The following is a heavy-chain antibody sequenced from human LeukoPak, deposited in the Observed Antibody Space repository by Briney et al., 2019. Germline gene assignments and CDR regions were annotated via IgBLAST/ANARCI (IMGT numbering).Heavy chain of an antibody. CDR2: IYPGDSDT. CDR1: GYSFTSYW. J-gene: IGHJ4*02. D-gene: IGHD6-13*01. Sequence: GESLKISCKGSGYSFTSYWIGWVRQMPGKGLEWMGIIYPGDSDTRYSPSFQGQVTISADKSISTAYLQWSSLKASDTAMYYCARQPPSSIAAAGPYFDYWGQGALVTVSS. CDR3: ARQPPSSIAAAGPYFDY. V-gene: IGHV5-51*01.